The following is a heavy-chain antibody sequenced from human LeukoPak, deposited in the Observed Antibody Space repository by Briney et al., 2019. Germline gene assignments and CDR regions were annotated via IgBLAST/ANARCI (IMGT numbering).Heavy chain of an antibody. CDR1: RGTFSSYS. CDR3: ARVVGGGQQLVVSWFDP. D-gene: IGHD6-13*01. CDR2: VIAIFVTA. V-gene: IGHV1-69*06. Sequence: SSVNVSCRASRGTFSSYSNRWVRQAPGPRREWMGGVIAIFVTANHAQKFQGRVTITADKSTSTACMELSSLRSEDTAVYYCARVVGGGQQLVVSWFDPWGQGTLVTVSS. J-gene: IGHJ5*02.